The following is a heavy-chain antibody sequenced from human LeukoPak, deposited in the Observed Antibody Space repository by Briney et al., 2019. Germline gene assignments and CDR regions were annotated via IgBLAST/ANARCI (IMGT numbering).Heavy chain of an antibody. CDR3: ARNSDYYDSSGYGY. CDR1: GFTFSDYY. V-gene: IGHV3-11*01. D-gene: IGHD3-22*01. CDR2: ISSSGSTI. Sequence: GGSLRLSCAASGFTFSDYYMSWIRQAPGKGLEWVSYISSSGSTIYYADSVKGRFTVSRDNAKNSLYLQMNSLRAEDTAVYYCARNSDYYDSSGYGYWGQGTLVTVSS. J-gene: IGHJ4*02.